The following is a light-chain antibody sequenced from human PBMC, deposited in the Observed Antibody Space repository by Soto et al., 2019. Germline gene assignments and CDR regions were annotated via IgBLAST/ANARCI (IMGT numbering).Light chain of an antibody. CDR1: SSDVGSYNL. CDR2: EVS. V-gene: IGLV2-23*02. J-gene: IGLJ1*01. CDR3: CSYAGSSYV. Sequence: QSALTQPASVSGSPGQSITISCTGTSSDVGSYNLVSWYQQHPGKAPKLMIYEVSKRPSGVSNRFSGSKSGNTASLTISGLQAEDAADYYCCSYAGSSYVFGTGTKVTVL.